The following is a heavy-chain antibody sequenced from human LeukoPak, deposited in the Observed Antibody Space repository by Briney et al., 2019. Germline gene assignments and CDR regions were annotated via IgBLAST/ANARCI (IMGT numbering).Heavy chain of an antibody. V-gene: IGHV3-15*01. CDR2: IKPKTDGETT. CDR3: ITPLPYSAQ. D-gene: IGHD2-21*01. Sequence: GGSLRLSCAGSGFIVSDSYTSWVRQAPGKGLEWVGRIKPKTDGETTEYAAPVKDRFSISRDDSKSMMNLQMNSLKTEDTAVYYCITPLPYSAQGGQGTLVTVSS. J-gene: IGHJ4*02. CDR1: GFIVSDSY.